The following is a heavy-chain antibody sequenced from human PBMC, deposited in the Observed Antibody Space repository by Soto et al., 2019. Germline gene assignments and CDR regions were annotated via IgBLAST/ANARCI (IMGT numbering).Heavy chain of an antibody. D-gene: IGHD2-15*01. CDR2: IYHSGST. CDR3: ARVRYCSGGSCYSYNWFDP. Sequence: PSETLSLTCAVSGGSISSGGYSWSWIRQPSGKGLEWIGYIYHSGSTYYNPSLKSRVTISVDRSKNQFSLKLSSVTAADTAVYYCARVRYCSGGSCYSYNWFDPWGQRTLVTVSS. J-gene: IGHJ5*02. CDR1: GGSISSGGYS. V-gene: IGHV4-30-2*01.